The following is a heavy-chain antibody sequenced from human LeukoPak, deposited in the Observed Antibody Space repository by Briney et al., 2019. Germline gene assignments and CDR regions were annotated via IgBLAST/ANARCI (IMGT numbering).Heavy chain of an antibody. V-gene: IGHV4-34*01. CDR2: IKHSGST. J-gene: IGHJ4*02. CDR3: ARDPRPVSCGNFKSPVDY. CDR1: GGSSGGFY. Sequence: SETLSLTCAVYGGSSGGFYWSWIRQPPRNGLEWIGEIKHSGSTYSHTSLRSRVTIPVDTSKNQLSLKLSSVTAADTSVYYCARDPRPVSCGNFKSPVDYCGQGTLVTVSS. D-gene: IGHD4-23*01.